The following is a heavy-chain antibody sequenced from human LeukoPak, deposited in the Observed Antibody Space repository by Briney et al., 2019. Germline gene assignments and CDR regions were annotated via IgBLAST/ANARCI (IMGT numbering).Heavy chain of an antibody. D-gene: IGHD2-8*02. CDR2: IHWDGGSA. Sequence: GGSLRLSCAASGCTFDDYAMHWVRQPPGKGLEWVSLIHWDGGSAYYADSVKGRFSISRDNNKNTLYLQMNTLRAEDTALYYCARDMYGFLDHWGQGTLVTVSS. V-gene: IGHV3-43D*03. CDR1: GCTFDDYA. CDR3: ARDMYGFLDH. J-gene: IGHJ4*02.